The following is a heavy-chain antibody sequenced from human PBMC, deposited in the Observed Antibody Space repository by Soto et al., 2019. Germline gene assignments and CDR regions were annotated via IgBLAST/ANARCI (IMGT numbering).Heavy chain of an antibody. J-gene: IGHJ4*02. D-gene: IGHD3-22*01. V-gene: IGHV1-69*13. Sequence: SVKVSCKASGGTFSSYAISWVRQAPGQGLEWMGGIIPIFGTANYAQKFQGRVTITADESTSTAYMELSSLRPEDTAVYYCARCVWVYDSSGLSLGYFDYWGQGTLVTVSS. CDR3: ARCVWVYDSSGLSLGYFDY. CDR2: IIPIFGTA. CDR1: GGTFSSYA.